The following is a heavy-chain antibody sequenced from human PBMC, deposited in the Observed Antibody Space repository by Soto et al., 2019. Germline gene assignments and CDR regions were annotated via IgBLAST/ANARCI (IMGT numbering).Heavy chain of an antibody. V-gene: IGHV1-3*01. J-gene: IGHJ4*02. D-gene: IGHD6-6*01. CDR1: GYTFTSYA. Sequence: ASVKVSCKASGYTFTSYAMHWVRQAPGQRLEWMGWINAGNGNTKYSQKFQGRVTITRDTSASTAYMELSSLRSEDTAVYYCARVFLGGVRIAARGYFDYWGQGTLVTVSS. CDR2: INAGNGNT. CDR3: ARVFLGGVRIAARGYFDY.